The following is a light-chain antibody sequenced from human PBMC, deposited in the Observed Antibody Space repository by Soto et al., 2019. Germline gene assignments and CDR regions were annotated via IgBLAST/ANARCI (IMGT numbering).Light chain of an antibody. CDR1: QSVSSS. J-gene: IGKJ5*01. CDR3: QQYNDWPPLT. CDR2: GAS. Sequence: TQTTATLSVSTGDRASRSCRDSQSVSSSLAGYQQKPGQAPRLLLYGASTRANGIPARFSDSGSEKELTLTISSLQFEDSAIYYCQQYNDWPPLTFGQGTRLE. V-gene: IGKV3D-15*01.